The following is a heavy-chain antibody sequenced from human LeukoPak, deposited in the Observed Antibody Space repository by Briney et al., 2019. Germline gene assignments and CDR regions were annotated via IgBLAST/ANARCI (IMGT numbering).Heavy chain of an antibody. CDR1: GFTFSSYA. Sequence: SGGSLRLSCAASGFTFSSYAMHWVRQAPGKGLEWVAVISYDGSNKYYADSVKGRFTISRDNSKNTLYLQMNSLRAEDTAVHYCAKDRGPSSSWSGWFDPWGQGTLVTVSS. V-gene: IGHV3-30*04. J-gene: IGHJ5*02. D-gene: IGHD6-13*01. CDR2: ISYDGSNK. CDR3: AKDRGPSSSWSGWFDP.